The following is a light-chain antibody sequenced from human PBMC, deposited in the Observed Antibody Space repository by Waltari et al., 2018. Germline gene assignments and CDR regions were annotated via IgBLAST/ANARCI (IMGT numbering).Light chain of an antibody. CDR3: QQGNSFPPT. Sequence: DIQMTQSPSSVSASVGDRVTITCRASQGIGTWLAWYQQKPGKAPKVLIYGASTLLTGGPSRFSGSGSGTEFTRTITGLQPEDFATYFCQQGNSFPPTFGQGTRVEV. V-gene: IGKV1-12*01. CDR1: QGIGTW. CDR2: GAS. J-gene: IGKJ1*01.